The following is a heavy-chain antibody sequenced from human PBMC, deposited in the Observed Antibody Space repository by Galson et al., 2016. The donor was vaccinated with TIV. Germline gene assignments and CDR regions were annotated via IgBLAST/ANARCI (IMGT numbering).Heavy chain of an antibody. V-gene: IGHV1-46*01. J-gene: IGHJ4*02. Sequence: SVKVSCKASGYTFTRHYMHWVRQAPGQGLEWMEIINPITGITTYAQNFQGRVTMTRGTSTSTVQMELSSLRSEDTAVYYCARWFDSSGYYYFDYWGQGSLITVSS. CDR2: INPITGIT. CDR3: ARWFDSSGYYYFDY. CDR1: GYTFTRHY. D-gene: IGHD3-22*01.